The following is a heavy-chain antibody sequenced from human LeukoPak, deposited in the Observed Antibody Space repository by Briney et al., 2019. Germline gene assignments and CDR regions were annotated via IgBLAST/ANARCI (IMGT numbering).Heavy chain of an antibody. CDR2: ISSDSSYI. Sequence: PGGSLRLSCAASGFTFSSYGMNWVRQAPGKGLEWVSSISSDSSYIYYADAVHGRFTVSRDNAKYSLYLQMNSLRAEDTAVYYCVRGSYGAYDYWGQGSLVTVSS. J-gene: IGHJ4*02. CDR1: GFTFSSYG. D-gene: IGHD4-17*01. CDR3: VRGSYGAYDY. V-gene: IGHV3-21*01.